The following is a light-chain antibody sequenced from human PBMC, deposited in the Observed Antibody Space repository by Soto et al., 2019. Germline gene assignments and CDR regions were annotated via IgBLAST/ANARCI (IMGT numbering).Light chain of an antibody. J-gene: IGKJ1*01. CDR3: QQYGSSPPWT. CDR2: GAS. V-gene: IGKV3-20*01. CDR1: QSVSSSY. Sequence: IVLTQSPFTLSLSHGERATLSCRASQSVSSSYLAWYQQKPGQAPRLLIYGASSRATGIPDRFSGSGSGTEFTLTISRLEPEDFAVYYCQQYGSSPPWTLGQGTKVDNK.